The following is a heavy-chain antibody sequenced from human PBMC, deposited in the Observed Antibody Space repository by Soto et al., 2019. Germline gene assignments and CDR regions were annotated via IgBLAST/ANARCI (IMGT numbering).Heavy chain of an antibody. J-gene: IGHJ4*02. V-gene: IGHV1-69*01. CDR3: ASPKGRYRSGYYYFDY. Sequence: QVQLVQSGAEVKQPGSSVKVSCKTSGGTFSTYAIYWVRQAPGQGLEWMGAIIPLFGTADYAQKFQGRVTITADESTSTAYLEPSLLRSEATAGYYCASPKGRYRSGYYYFDYWGQGTLVTVSS. CDR1: GGTFSTYA. D-gene: IGHD6-19*01. CDR2: IIPLFGTA.